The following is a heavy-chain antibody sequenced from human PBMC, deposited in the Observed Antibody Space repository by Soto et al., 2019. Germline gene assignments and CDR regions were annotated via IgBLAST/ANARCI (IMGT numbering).Heavy chain of an antibody. J-gene: IGHJ4*02. V-gene: IGHV1-69*06. CDR2: IIPIFGTA. CDR1: GGTFSSYA. Sequence: QVQLVQSGAEVKKPGSSVKVSCKASGGTFSSYAISWVRQAPGQGLEWMGGIIPIFGTANYAQKFQGRVTITADKPTSTAYMELSSLRSEDTAVYYCARDPPRYYYDSSGYYYWGQGTLVTVSS. D-gene: IGHD3-22*01. CDR3: ARDPPRYYYDSSGYYY.